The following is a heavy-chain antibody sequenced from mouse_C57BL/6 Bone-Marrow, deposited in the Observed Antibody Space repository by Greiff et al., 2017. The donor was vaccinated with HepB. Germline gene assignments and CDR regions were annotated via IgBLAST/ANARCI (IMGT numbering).Heavy chain of an antibody. CDR1: GYTFTSYW. D-gene: IGHD2-4*01. CDR2: IYPGSGST. CDR3: ASANYDDGGFDY. V-gene: IGHV1-55*01. J-gene: IGHJ3*01. Sequence: VQLQQPGAELVKPGASVKMSCKASGYTFTSYWITWVKQRPGQGLEWIGDIYPGSGSTNYNEKFKGKATLTVDTSSSTAYMQLSSLTSEDSAVYDYASANYDDGGFDYWGQGTLVTVSS.